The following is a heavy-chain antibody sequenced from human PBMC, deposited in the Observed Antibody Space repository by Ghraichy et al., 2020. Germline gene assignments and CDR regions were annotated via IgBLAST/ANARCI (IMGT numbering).Heavy chain of an antibody. CDR1: GFTFSSYA. D-gene: IGHD3-22*01. Sequence: GSLRLSCAASGFTFSSYAMSWVRQAPGKGLEWVSAISGSGGSTYYADSVKGRFTISRDNSKNTLYLQMNSLRAEDTAVYYCAKVPDSSGLYYYYGMDVWGQGTTVTVSS. J-gene: IGHJ6*02. CDR2: ISGSGGST. V-gene: IGHV3-23*01. CDR3: AKVPDSSGLYYYYGMDV.